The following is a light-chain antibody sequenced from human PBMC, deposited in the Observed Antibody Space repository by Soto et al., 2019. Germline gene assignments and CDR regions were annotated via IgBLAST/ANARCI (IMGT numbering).Light chain of an antibody. J-gene: IGLJ3*02. V-gene: IGLV4-69*01. CDR3: QTWGSGIHKV. CDR1: SGLSNYA. CDR2: INNDGSH. Sequence: QPVLTQSPSASASLGASVKLTCTLSSGLSNYAIAWHQQQPDKGPRYLMKINNDGSHSKRDGIPDRFSGSSSGAERYLIISNLQTEDEADYYCQTWGSGIHKVFGGGTKVTVL.